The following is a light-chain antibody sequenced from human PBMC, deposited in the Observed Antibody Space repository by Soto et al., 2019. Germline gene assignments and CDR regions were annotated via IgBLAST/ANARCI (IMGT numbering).Light chain of an antibody. CDR3: CSFVGIDTFV. V-gene: IGLV2-23*02. CDR2: EAT. CDR1: GSDKL. Sequence: QADPNQTASGSGAPGEGVSISRSVGSDKLVSWYQQSPGSAPKLLIYEATKRPSGVSNRFSGSKSDNTASLTISGLQADDEADYYCCSFVGIDTFVFGNGTKVTVL. J-gene: IGLJ1*01.